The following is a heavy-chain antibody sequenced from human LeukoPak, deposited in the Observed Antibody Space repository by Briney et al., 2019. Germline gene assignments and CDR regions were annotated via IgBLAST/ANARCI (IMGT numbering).Heavy chain of an antibody. V-gene: IGHV1-2*02. CDR2: INPNLGGT. J-gene: IGHJ1*01. CDR1: GYTFIGYY. D-gene: IGHD3-22*01. CDR3: ARGSYYDSSGYTVN. Sequence: SVNVSCKASGYTFIGYYMHWVRQAPGQGLEGMGWINPNLGGTNYPQKFHGRVTMTSDTDNSTAYMELSRMRSDDTAVYYCARGSYYDSSGYTVNWGQGTLVTVSS.